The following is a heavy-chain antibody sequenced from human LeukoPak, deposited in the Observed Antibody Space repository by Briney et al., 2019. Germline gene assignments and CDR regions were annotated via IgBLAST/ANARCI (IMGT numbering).Heavy chain of an antibody. CDR3: AKGYNYGSWRVDY. CDR1: GYTFITST. V-gene: IGHV1-3*01. Sequence: GASVKVSCKAYGYTFITSTMHWVRQVPGQRLEWMGCINAGNDNTEFSERFQDRVTITRDTSAGTVYMELSSLTSEDTAVYYCAKGYNYGSWRVDYWGQGTLVTVSS. CDR2: INAGNDNT. D-gene: IGHD3-10*01. J-gene: IGHJ4*02.